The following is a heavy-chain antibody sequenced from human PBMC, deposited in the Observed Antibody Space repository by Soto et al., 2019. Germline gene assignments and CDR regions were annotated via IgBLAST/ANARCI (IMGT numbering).Heavy chain of an antibody. J-gene: IGHJ4*02. CDR1: GYSFTSYW. V-gene: IGHV5-51*01. D-gene: IGHD1-26*01. CDR2: IYPGDSDT. CDR3: ARPNDQYTGSYQGPFDY. Sequence: GESLKISCKGSGYSFTSYWIGWVRQMPGKGLEWMGIIYPGDSDTRYSPSFQGQVTISADKSISTAYLQWSSLKASDTAMYYCARPNDQYTGSYQGPFDYWGQGTLVTVSS.